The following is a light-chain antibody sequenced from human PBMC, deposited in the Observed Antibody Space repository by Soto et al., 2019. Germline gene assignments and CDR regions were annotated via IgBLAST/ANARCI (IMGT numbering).Light chain of an antibody. J-gene: IGLJ1*01. CDR1: SSDVGGYNY. CDR3: SSYTSRSSSTYV. CDR2: DVS. V-gene: IGLV2-14*01. Sequence: QSVLTQPASVSGSPGQSITISCTGTSSDVGGYNYVSWYQQHPGKAPKLMIYDVSNRPAGVSNRFSGSKSGNTASLTISGLQAEDEADYYCSSYTSRSSSTYVFGTGTKLTAL.